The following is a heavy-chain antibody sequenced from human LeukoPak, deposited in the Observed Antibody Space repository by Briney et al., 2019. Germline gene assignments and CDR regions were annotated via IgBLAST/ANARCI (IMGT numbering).Heavy chain of an antibody. D-gene: IGHD3-10*02. V-gene: IGHV3-7*01. CDR1: GFLFSKYW. Sequence: GGSLRLSCAASGFLFSKYWMTWVRQAPGKGLEWVANIKEDDSEIYYVESVKGRFTISRDNVKNSLYLQMNSLRAEDTAVYYCAELGITMIGGVWGKGTTVTISS. CDR3: AELGITMIGGV. J-gene: IGHJ6*04. CDR2: IKEDDSEI.